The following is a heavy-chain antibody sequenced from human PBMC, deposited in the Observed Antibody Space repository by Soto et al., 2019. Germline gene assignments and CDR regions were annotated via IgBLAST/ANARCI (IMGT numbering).Heavy chain of an antibody. CDR3: AREGVVVPAAILFYYGMDV. Sequence: SVKVSCKASGGTFSSYAISWVRQAPGQGLEWMGGIIPIFGTANYAQKFQGRVTITADESTSTAYMELSSLRSEDTAVYYCAREGVVVPAAILFYYGMDVWGQGTTVTVSS. CDR1: GGTFSSYA. V-gene: IGHV1-69*13. CDR2: IIPIFGTA. J-gene: IGHJ6*02. D-gene: IGHD2-2*02.